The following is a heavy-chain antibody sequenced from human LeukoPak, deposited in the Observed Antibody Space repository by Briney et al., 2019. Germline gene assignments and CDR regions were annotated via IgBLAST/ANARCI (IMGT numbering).Heavy chain of an antibody. J-gene: IGHJ4*02. Sequence: GGSLRLSCAASGFTFSSYWMHWVRQAPGKGLEWVSSISSSSSYIYYADSVKGRFTISRDNAKNSLYLQMNSLRAEDTAVYYCARDSWPCDSGYDWSICLIDYWGQGTLVTVSS. V-gene: IGHV3-21*01. D-gene: IGHD5-12*01. CDR2: ISSSSSYI. CDR1: GFTFSSYW. CDR3: ARDSWPCDSGYDWSICLIDY.